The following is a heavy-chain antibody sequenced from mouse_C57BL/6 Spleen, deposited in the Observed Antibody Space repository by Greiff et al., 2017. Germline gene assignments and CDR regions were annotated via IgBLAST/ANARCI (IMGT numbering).Heavy chain of an antibody. V-gene: IGHV1-85*01. D-gene: IGHD4-1*01. CDR1: GYTFTSYD. J-gene: IGHJ3*01. Sequence: VQLQQSGPELVKPGASVKLSCKASGYTFTSYDINWVKQRPGKGLEWIGWIYPRDGSTTYNEKFKGKVTLTVDTSSSTAYMELHSLTSEDSSVYFRAGRSVAGTSCFADWGQGTLVTGSA. CDR3: AGRSVAGTSCFAD. CDR2: IYPRDGST.